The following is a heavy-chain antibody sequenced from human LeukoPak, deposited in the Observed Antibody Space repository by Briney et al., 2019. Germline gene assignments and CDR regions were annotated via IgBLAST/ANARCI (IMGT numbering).Heavy chain of an antibody. CDR3: ARRYGDYAYYFDY. D-gene: IGHD4-17*01. CDR1: GFTFSSYS. Sequence: PGGSLRLSCAASGFTFSSYSMNWVRQAPGKGLEWVSSISSSSSYIYYADSVKGRFTISRDNAKNSLCLQMNSLRAEDTAVYYCARRYGDYAYYFDYWGQGTLVTVSS. J-gene: IGHJ4*02. V-gene: IGHV3-21*01. CDR2: ISSSSSYI.